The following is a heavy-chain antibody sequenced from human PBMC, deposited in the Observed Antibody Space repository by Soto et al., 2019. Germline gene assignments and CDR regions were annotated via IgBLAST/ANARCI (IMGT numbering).Heavy chain of an antibody. Sequence: GGSLRLSCAASGFTXSSYAMSWVRQAPGKGLEWVSAISGSGGSTYYADSVKGRFTISRDNSKNTLYLQMNSLRAEDTAVYYCAKFKGGYCSGGSCYTPDYWGQGTLVTVSS. J-gene: IGHJ4*02. CDR2: ISGSGGST. CDR1: GFTXSSYA. D-gene: IGHD2-15*01. CDR3: AKFKGGYCSGGSCYTPDY. V-gene: IGHV3-23*01.